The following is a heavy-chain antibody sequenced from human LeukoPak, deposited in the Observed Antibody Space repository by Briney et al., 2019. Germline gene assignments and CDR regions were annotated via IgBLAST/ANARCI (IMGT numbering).Heavy chain of an antibody. J-gene: IGHJ6*03. Sequence: GGSLRLSCAASGFTFSDYYMTWIRQAPGKGLECVSYMTSSGTTIYYADSVRGRLTISRDNAKKSLYLQMNSLRAEDTAVYYCARLEQYHRGHFYYYMDVWGKGTTVTVSS. CDR1: GFTFSDYY. D-gene: IGHD2-2*01. V-gene: IGHV3-11*01. CDR3: ARLEQYHRGHFYYYMDV. CDR2: MTSSGTTI.